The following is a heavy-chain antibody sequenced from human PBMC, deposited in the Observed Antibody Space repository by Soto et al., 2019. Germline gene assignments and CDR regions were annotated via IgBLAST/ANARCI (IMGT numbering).Heavy chain of an antibody. CDR3: AKEAGIAARHPFGGYYYYGMDV. D-gene: IGHD6-6*01. CDR1: GFTFSSYG. J-gene: IGHJ6*02. V-gene: IGHV3-30*18. CDR2: ISYDGSNK. Sequence: LRLSCAASGFTFSSYGMHWVRQAPGKGLEWVAVISYDGSNKYYADSVKGRFTISRDNSKNTLYLQMNSLRAEDTAVYYCAKEAGIAARHPFGGYYYYGMDVWGQGTTVTVSS.